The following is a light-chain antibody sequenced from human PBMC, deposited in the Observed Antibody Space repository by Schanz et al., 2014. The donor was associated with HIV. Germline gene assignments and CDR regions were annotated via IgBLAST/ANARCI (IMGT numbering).Light chain of an antibody. CDR2: DVS. V-gene: IGLV2-14*03. CDR3: SSYTSSSPVV. J-gene: IGLJ2*01. Sequence: QSALTQPASVSGSPGQSISISCTGTSGDVGSYNYVSWYQQHPGKAPKLMIYDVSNRPSGVSNRFSGSKSGNTASLTISGLQADDEAVYYCSSYTSSSPVVFGGGTKLTVL. CDR1: SGDVGSYNY.